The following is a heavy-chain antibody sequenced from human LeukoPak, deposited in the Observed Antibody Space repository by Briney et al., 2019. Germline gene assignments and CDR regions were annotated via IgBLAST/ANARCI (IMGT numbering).Heavy chain of an antibody. Sequence: GESLQISCKGSGYSFTTYWLGWVRQMPGKGLEWMGIIHPGDSDTRYSPSFQGQVTISADRSIGTAYLQRSSLKASDTAMYYCARQGGTAAAGAFNYWGQGTLVTVSS. CDR1: GYSFTTYW. V-gene: IGHV5-51*01. CDR2: IHPGDSDT. J-gene: IGHJ4*02. D-gene: IGHD6-13*01. CDR3: ARQGGTAAAGAFNY.